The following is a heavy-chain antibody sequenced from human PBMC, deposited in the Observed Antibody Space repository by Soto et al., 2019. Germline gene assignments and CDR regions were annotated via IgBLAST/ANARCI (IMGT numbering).Heavy chain of an antibody. Sequence: EAQLVESGGGLVQPGGSLRLSCAASGFTFSNYEMHWVRQAPGKGLEYVSGISNNGAHTDYAESVKGRFTISRDNSENTLYPQMGSLRAEDMALYYCARRGYGSRWPNVYMDVWGKGTTVTVSS. D-gene: IGHD6-13*01. CDR2: ISNNGAHT. J-gene: IGHJ6*03. CDR1: GFTFSNYE. V-gene: IGHV3-64*07. CDR3: ARRGYGSRWPNVYMDV.